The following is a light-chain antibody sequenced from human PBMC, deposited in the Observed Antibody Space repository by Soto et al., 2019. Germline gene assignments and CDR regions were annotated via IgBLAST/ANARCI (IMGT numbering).Light chain of an antibody. J-gene: IGKJ5*01. V-gene: IGKV3-15*01. CDR3: QQYNNWPPVT. Sequence: EIVMTQCPATLSVSPGERATLSCRASQSVSSNLAWYQQKPGQAPRLLIYGASTRATGIPARFSGSGSGTEFTLTISSLQSEDFAVSYCQQYNNWPPVTFGQGTRLEIK. CDR1: QSVSSN. CDR2: GAS.